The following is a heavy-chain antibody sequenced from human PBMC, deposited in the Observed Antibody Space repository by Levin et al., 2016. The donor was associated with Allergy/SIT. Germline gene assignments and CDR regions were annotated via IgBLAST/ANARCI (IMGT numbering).Heavy chain of an antibody. V-gene: IGHV4-4*02. J-gene: IGHJ4*02. CDR3: ARVWYSSSWHIGY. Sequence: SETLSLTCAVSGGSISSSNWWSWVRQPPGKGLEWIGEIYHSGSTNYNPSLKSRVTISVDKSKNQFSLKLSSVTAADTAVYYCARVWYSSSWHIGYWGQGTLVTVSS. CDR1: GGSISSSNW. D-gene: IGHD6-13*01. CDR2: IYHSGST.